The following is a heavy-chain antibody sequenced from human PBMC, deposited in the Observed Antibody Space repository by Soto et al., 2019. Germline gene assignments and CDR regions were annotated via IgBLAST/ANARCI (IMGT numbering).Heavy chain of an antibody. CDR3: ASNYLYYYGSGNTNYYGMDV. J-gene: IGHJ6*02. CDR1: GYTFTSYG. Sequence: QVQLVQSGAEVKKPGASVKVSCKASGYTFTSYGITWGRQAPGPGLEWMGWISAYNCNTNYAQKLQGRVTMTTDTSTSTAYMELRSLRSDDTAMYYCASNYLYYYGSGNTNYYGMDVWGQGTTVTVSS. CDR2: ISAYNCNT. D-gene: IGHD3-10*01. V-gene: IGHV1-18*01.